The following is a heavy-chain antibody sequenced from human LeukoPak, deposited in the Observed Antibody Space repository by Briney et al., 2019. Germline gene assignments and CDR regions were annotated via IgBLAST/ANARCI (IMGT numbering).Heavy chain of an antibody. CDR3: ARDGTGSGAHHH. CDR1: GGSISSGSYY. CDR2: LYTSEST. Sequence: PSETLSLTCAVSGGSISSGSYYWIWMRQPAGKGVEWIGRLYTSESTNYNPSLESRVTISVDTSKNQFSLKLSSVTAADTAVYYCARDGTGSGAHHHWGQGTLVTVSS. D-gene: IGHD3-10*01. V-gene: IGHV4-61*02. J-gene: IGHJ5*02.